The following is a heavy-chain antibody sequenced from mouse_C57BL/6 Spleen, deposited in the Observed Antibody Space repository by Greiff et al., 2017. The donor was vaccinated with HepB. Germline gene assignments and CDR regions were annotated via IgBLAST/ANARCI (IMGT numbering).Heavy chain of an antibody. D-gene: IGHD2-3*01. CDR3: ARGDDGYYERFYYFDY. CDR2: IDPSDSYT. V-gene: IGHV1-69*01. J-gene: IGHJ2*01. CDR1: GYTFTSYW. Sequence: QVQLQQPGAELVMPGASVKLSCKASGYTFTSYWMHWVKQRPGQGLEWIGEIDPSDSYTNYNQKFKGKSTLTVDKSSSTAYMQLSSLTSEDSAVYYCARGDDGYYERFYYFDYWGQGTTLTVSS.